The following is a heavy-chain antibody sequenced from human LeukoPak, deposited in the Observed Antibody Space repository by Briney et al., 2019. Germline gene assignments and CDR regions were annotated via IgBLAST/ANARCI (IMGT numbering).Heavy chain of an antibody. D-gene: IGHD3-3*01. CDR2: VRFDGINK. Sequence: GGSLRLSCAASGFTFNIYGIHWVRQPPGKGLEWLAFVRFDGINKYYAKSMKGRLTISRDNSKNTVSLQMNSLRPEDTAVYYCAKEGQAFYDFPDYWGQGTLVTVSS. CDR3: AKEGQAFYDFPDY. V-gene: IGHV3-30*02. CDR1: GFTFNIYG. J-gene: IGHJ4*02.